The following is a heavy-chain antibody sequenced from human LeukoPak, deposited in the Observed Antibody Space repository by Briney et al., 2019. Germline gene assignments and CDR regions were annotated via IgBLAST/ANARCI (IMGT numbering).Heavy chain of an antibody. CDR2: IHKNAIT. D-gene: IGHD3-10*01. CDR1: GFTVSSNY. Sequence: PGGCLRLSCAASGFTVSSNYMSWVRQAPGKGLEWVSVIHKNAITSYADTVKGRFTISRDNSKNTLYLQMNNLRVDDTAVYYCARSLRVRGVPDYMDVWGKGTTVTVYS. CDR3: ARSLRVRGVPDYMDV. J-gene: IGHJ6*03. V-gene: IGHV3-53*01.